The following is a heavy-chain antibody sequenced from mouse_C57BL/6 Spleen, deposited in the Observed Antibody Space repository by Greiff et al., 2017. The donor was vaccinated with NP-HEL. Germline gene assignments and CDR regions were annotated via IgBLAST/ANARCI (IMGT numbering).Heavy chain of an antibody. J-gene: IGHJ3*01. D-gene: IGHD3-2*02. CDR3: ARGTAQATFWFAC. CDR2: IYPGDGDT. CDR1: GYAFSSSW. V-gene: IGHV1-82*01. Sequence: VQLQQSGPELVKPGASVKISCKASGYAFSSSWMNWVKQRPGKGLEWIGRIYPGDGDTNYNGKFKGKATLTADKSSSTAYMQLSSLTSEDSAVYSCARGTAQATFWFACWGQGTLVTVSA.